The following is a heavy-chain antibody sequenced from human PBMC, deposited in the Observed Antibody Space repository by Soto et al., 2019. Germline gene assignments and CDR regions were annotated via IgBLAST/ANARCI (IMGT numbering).Heavy chain of an antibody. D-gene: IGHD3-10*01. Sequence: QVQLVQSGAEVKKPGSSVKVSCKASGGTFSSYTISWVRQAPGQGLEWMGRIIPILGIANYAQKFQGRVTITADKSTTTANVGLSSLRSEDTAVYYWGRGGGDYYGSGSYRFDYWGQGTLVTVSS. V-gene: IGHV1-69*02. J-gene: IGHJ4*02. CDR3: GRGGGDYYGSGSYRFDY. CDR2: IIPILGIA. CDR1: GGTFSSYT.